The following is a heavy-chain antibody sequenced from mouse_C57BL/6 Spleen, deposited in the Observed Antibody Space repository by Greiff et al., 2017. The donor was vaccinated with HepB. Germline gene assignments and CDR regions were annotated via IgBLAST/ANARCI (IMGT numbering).Heavy chain of an antibody. J-gene: IGHJ2*01. V-gene: IGHV1-64*01. CDR2: IHPNSGST. CDR3: ARGGSNCFDY. D-gene: IGHD2-5*01. Sequence: QVQLKQSGAELVKPGASVKLSCKASGYTFTSYWMHWVKQRPGQGLEWIGMIHPNSGSTNYNEKFKSKATLTVDKSSSTAYMQLSSLTSEDSAVYYCARGGSNCFDYWGQGTTLTVSS. CDR1: GYTFTSYW.